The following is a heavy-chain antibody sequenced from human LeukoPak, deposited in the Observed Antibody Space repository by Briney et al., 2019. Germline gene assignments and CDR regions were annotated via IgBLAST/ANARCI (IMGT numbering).Heavy chain of an antibody. CDR1: GGSISSSSYY. J-gene: IGHJ4*02. CDR3: ASSVVGATPFFDY. Sequence: SETLSLTCTVSGGSISSSSYYWGWIRQPPGKGLEWIGSIYYSGSTYYNPSLKSRVTISVDTSKNQFSLKLSSVTAADTAVYYCASSVVGATPFFDYWGQGTLVTVSS. D-gene: IGHD1-26*01. CDR2: IYYSGST. V-gene: IGHV4-39*01.